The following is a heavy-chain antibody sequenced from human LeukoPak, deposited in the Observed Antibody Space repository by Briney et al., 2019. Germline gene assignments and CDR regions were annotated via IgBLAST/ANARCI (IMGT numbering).Heavy chain of an antibody. CDR1: GYSLTTYW. Sequence: GESLQISCKPSGYSLTTYWIAWVRQLPGKGLEWMGIISPPDSDARYSPSFQGQVTMSVDRSTSTAYLRWSSLKASDTAIYYCARGWDNQFWGQGTLVIVSS. D-gene: IGHD1-26*01. CDR2: ISPPDSDA. V-gene: IGHV5-51*01. CDR3: ARGWDNQF. J-gene: IGHJ4*02.